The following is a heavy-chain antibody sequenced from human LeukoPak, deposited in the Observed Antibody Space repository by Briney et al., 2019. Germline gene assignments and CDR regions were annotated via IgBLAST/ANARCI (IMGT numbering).Heavy chain of an antibody. CDR1: GDSVSGNSVA. CDR2: TYYRSKWYN. Sequence: QTLSLTCGISGDSVSGNSVAWNWIRQSPSRGLEWLGRTYYRSKWYNDYAVSVKGRITINPDTSKNQFSQQLNSVTPEDTAVYYCARVPGIQLWKDAFDIWGQGTMVTVSS. V-gene: IGHV6-1*01. CDR3: ARVPGIQLWKDAFDI. J-gene: IGHJ3*02. D-gene: IGHD5-18*01.